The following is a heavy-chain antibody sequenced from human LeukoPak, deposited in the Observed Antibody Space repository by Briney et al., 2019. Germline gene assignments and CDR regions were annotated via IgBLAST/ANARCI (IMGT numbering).Heavy chain of an antibody. V-gene: IGHV1-46*01. CDR3: AITLYCRGGSFYSRSFDY. D-gene: IGHD2-15*01. Sequence: ASVKVSCKASGYTFTSYDINWVRQAPGQGLEWMGLINPSGGSTNYAQKFQGRVTMTRDTSTSTVYMELSSLRSEDTAVYYCAITLYCRGGSFYSRSFDYWGQGTLVTVSS. CDR2: INPSGGST. CDR1: GYTFTSYD. J-gene: IGHJ4*02.